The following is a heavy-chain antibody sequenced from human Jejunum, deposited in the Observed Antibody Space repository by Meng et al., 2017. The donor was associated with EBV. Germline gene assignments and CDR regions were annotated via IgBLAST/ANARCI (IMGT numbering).Heavy chain of an antibody. J-gene: IGHJ4*02. Sequence: VTLVEAGGGLVQPGGSLRLSWVGSGYTFSNYWMHWVRQTPGKGLVWVSRINEDGTHTDYADSVKGRFTISRDNAKNTLTLQMNSLRVEDTAVYYCSRDLRGPFDYWGQGTLVTVSS. CDR2: INEDGTHT. CDR1: GYTFSNYW. CDR3: SRDLRGPFDY. V-gene: IGHV3-74*01. D-gene: IGHD3-16*01.